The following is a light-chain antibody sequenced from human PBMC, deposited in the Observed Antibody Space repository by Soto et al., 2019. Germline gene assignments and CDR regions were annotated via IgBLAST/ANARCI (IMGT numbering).Light chain of an antibody. V-gene: IGLV2-14*01. CDR1: SSDIGAYNY. J-gene: IGLJ1*01. CDR3: SSYTTSNTPYV. Sequence: QSALTQSASVSGSPGQSITISCTGTSSDIGAYNYVSWYQQHPGKAPKVMIHDVSNRPSGVSSRFSGSKSGNTASLTISGLQAEDEAHYYCSSYTTSNTPYVFGTGTKLTVL. CDR2: DVS.